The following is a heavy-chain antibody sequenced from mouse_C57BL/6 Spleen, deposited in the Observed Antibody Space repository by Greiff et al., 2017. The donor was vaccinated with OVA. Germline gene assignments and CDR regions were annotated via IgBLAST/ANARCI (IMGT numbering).Heavy chain of an antibody. Sequence: QVQLQQSGAELVKPGASVKISCKASGYAFSSYWMNWVKQRPGKGLEWIGQIYPGDGDTNYNGKFKGKATLTADKSSSTAYMQLSSLTSEGSAVYFCAREGDSHRRWYFDVWGTGTTVTVSS. V-gene: IGHV1-80*01. CDR1: GYAFSSYW. CDR2: IYPGDGDT. CDR3: AREGDSHRRWYFDV. D-gene: IGHD2-14*01. J-gene: IGHJ1*03.